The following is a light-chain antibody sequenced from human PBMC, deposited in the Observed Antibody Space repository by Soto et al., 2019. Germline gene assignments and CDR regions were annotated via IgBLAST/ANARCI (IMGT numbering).Light chain of an antibody. CDR1: QTISNW. CDR2: DAF. CDR3: QQYNSYSGT. Sequence: DIQMTQSPSTLSGSVGDRVTITCRDSQTISNWLAWYQQKPGKAPKLLIYDAFSLESGVPSRFSGSGSGTEFILTISSLQPDDFATYYCQQYNSYSGTFGQGTKVDI. J-gene: IGKJ1*01. V-gene: IGKV1-5*01.